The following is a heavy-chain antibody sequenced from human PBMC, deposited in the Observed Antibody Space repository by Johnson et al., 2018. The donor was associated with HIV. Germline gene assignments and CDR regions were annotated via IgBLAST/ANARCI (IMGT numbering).Heavy chain of an antibody. CDR3: ARFLLLPNGYNWGFDI. Sequence: VQLVESGGGLVQPGRSLRLSCAASGFTFDDYAMHWVRQAPGKGLEWVANIKQDGSEKYYVDSVKGRFTISRDNAKNSLYLQMNSLRAEDTAVYYCARFLLLPNGYNWGFDIWGQGTMVTVSS. CDR1: GFTFDDYA. D-gene: IGHD5-24*01. J-gene: IGHJ3*02. CDR2: IKQDGSEK. V-gene: IGHV3-7*01.